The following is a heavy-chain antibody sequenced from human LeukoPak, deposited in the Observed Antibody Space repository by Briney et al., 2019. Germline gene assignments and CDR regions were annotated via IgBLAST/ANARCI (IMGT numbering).Heavy chain of an antibody. V-gene: IGHV3-20*04. CDR2: INWNGGST. CDR1: GFTFDDYD. J-gene: IGHJ6*04. Sequence: PGGSLRLSCASSGFTFDDYDMSWVRQAPGKGLEWVSGINWNGGSTGYADFVKGRFTIARDNAKNSLYLQMNSLRAEDTAVYYCAELGITMIGGVWGKGTTVTISS. CDR3: AELGITMIGGV. D-gene: IGHD3-10*02.